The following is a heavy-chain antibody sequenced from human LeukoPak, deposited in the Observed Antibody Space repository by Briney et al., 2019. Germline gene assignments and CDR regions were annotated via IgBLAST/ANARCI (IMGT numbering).Heavy chain of an antibody. V-gene: IGHV4-4*07. CDR1: GGSISSYY. CDR2: IYTSGST. CDR3: AREYKYQLLYYMDV. Sequence: SETLSLTFTVSGGSISSYYWSWIRQPAGKGLEWIGRIYTSGSTNYNPSLKSRVTMSVDTSKNQFSLKLSSVTAADTAVYYCAREYKYQLLYYMDVWGKGTTVTVSS. D-gene: IGHD2-2*01. J-gene: IGHJ6*03.